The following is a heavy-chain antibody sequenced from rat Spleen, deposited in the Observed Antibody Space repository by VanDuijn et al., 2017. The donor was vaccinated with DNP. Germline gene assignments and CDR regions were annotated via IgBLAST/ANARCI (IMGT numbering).Heavy chain of an antibody. CDR2: LSYNGGTP. D-gene: IGHD1-12*01. Sequence: EVQLVESGGGLVQPGRSLKLSCAASGFTFSNYGMHWIRQAPTKGLEWVATLSYNGGTPYYRDSVKGRFTNSRDNAQSTLYLQMDSLRSEDTATYYCARHRTIMPYYYAMDAWGQGASVTVSS. CDR3: ARHRTIMPYYYAMDA. V-gene: IGHV5-19*01. CDR1: GFTFSNYG. J-gene: IGHJ4*01.